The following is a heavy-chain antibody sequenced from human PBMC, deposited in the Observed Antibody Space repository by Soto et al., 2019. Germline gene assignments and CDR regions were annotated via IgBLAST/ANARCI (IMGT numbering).Heavy chain of an antibody. CDR2: INGDGSIT. V-gene: IGHV3-74*01. CDR1: GFTFSTYW. D-gene: IGHD1-26*01. CDR3: ARGRWELLGPSK. J-gene: IGHJ4*02. Sequence: GGSLRLSCAASGFTFSTYWMHWVRQAPGKGLVCVSRINGDGSITDYADSVRGRFTISRDNAENTLYLQMNSLRAEDTAVYYCARGRWELLGPSKWGQGTLVTVSS.